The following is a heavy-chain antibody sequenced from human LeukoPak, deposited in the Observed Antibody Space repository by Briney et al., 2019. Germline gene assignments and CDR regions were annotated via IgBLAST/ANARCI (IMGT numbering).Heavy chain of an antibody. Sequence: TSETLSLTCTVSGGSISSYYWSWIRQPPGKGLEWIGYIYYSGSTNYNPSLKSRVTISVDTSKNQFSLKLSSVTAADTAVYYCARSGYSGGWYGRAFDIWGQGTMVTVSS. CDR2: IYYSGST. V-gene: IGHV4-59*01. J-gene: IGHJ3*02. CDR1: GGSISSYY. CDR3: ARSGYSGGWYGRAFDI. D-gene: IGHD6-19*01.